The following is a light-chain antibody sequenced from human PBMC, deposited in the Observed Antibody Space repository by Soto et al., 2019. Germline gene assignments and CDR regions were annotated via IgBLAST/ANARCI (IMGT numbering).Light chain of an antibody. CDR2: GAS. J-gene: IGKJ1*01. V-gene: IGKV3-15*01. CDR3: QQYNNLRT. CDR1: QSVSSK. Sequence: EIVMTQSPATLSVSPGERATLSCRASQSVSSKLAWYQQKPGQAPRLLIYGASTRATGIPARFSGSGSGTEFTLTISSLQSEDFAVYYCQQYNNLRTFGQGTKVDIK.